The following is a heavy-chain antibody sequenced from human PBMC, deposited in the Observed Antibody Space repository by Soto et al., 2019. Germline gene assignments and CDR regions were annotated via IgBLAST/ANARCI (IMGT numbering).Heavy chain of an antibody. CDR2: ISAYNGNT. D-gene: IGHD2-15*01. J-gene: IGHJ6*03. V-gene: IGHV1-18*01. CDR1: GYTFTSYG. Sequence: ASVKVSCKASGYTFTSYGISWVRQAPRQGLEWMGWISAYNGNTNYAQKLQGRVTMTTDTSTSTAYMELRSLRSDDTAVYYCARVAPQYCSGGSCYSYYYYYVDVWGKGTTVTVSS. CDR3: ARVAPQYCSGGSCYSYYYYYVDV.